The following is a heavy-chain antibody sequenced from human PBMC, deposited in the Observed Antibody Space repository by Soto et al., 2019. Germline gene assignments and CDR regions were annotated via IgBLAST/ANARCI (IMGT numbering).Heavy chain of an antibody. J-gene: IGHJ6*02. CDR2: IVVGSGNT. Sequence: SVKVSCKASGFTFTSSAVQWVRQARGQRLEWIGWIVVGSGNTNYAQKFQERVTITRDMSTSTAYMELSSLRSEDTAVYYCAADSSPHYYGMDVWGQGTTVTVSS. CDR3: AADSSPHYYGMDV. V-gene: IGHV1-58*01. CDR1: GFTFTSSA.